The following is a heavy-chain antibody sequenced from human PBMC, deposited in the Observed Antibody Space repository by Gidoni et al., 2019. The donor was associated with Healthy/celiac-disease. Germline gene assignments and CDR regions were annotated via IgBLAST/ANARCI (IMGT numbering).Heavy chain of an antibody. Sequence: QLQLQESGPGLVKPSETLSLTCTVSGGSISSSSYYWGWIRQPPGKGLEWIGSIYYSGSTYYNPSLKSRVTISVDTSKNQFSLKLSSVTAADTAVYYCARVRDGITANWFDPWGQGTLVTVSS. CDR2: IYYSGST. D-gene: IGHD1-20*01. V-gene: IGHV4-39*07. CDR3: ARVRDGITANWFDP. CDR1: GGSISSSSYY. J-gene: IGHJ5*02.